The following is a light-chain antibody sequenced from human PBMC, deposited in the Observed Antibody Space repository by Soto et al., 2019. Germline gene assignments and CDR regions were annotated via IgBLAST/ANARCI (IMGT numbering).Light chain of an antibody. CDR3: QQYGSSPVT. CDR2: DIS. J-gene: IGKJ5*01. V-gene: IGKV3-20*01. CDR1: QSITASY. Sequence: DIVLTQSPGTLSLSAGERASLSWRASQSITASYLAWYQQKPGRTPRLLIHDISRRATGTPDRFSGSGSGTDFTLTISRLEPEDFAVYYCQQYGSSPVTFGQGTRLEIK.